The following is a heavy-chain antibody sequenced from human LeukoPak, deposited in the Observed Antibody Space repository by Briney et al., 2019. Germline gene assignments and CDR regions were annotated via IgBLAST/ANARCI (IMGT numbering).Heavy chain of an antibody. J-gene: IGHJ5*02. CDR3: ARVQDDVGSGYFLRFDP. D-gene: IGHD3-3*01. CDR1: GGSISSGGYY. V-gene: IGHV4-31*03. Sequence: PSQTLSLTCTVSGGSISSGGYYWSWIRQHPGKGLEWIGYIYYSGSTYYNPSLKSRVTISVDTPKNQFSLKLSSVTAADTAVYYCARVQDDVGSGYFLRFDPWGQGTLVTVSS. CDR2: IYYSGST.